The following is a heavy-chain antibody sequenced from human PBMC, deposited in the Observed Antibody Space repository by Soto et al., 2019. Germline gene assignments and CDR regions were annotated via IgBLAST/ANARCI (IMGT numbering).Heavy chain of an antibody. D-gene: IGHD2-15*01. Sequence: GASVKVSCKASGYTFTSYAMHWVRQAPGQRLEWMGWINAGNGNTKYSQKFQGRVTITRDTSASTAYMELSSLRSEDTAVYYCARDRSCSGGSCSVRYNWFDPWGQGTLVTGSS. V-gene: IGHV1-3*01. CDR3: ARDRSCSGGSCSVRYNWFDP. CDR1: GYTFTSYA. J-gene: IGHJ5*02. CDR2: INAGNGNT.